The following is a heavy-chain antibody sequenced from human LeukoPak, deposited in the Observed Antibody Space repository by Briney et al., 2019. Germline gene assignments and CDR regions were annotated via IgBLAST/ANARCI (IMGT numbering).Heavy chain of an antibody. Sequence: SETLSLMCTVSGGSISSGSYYWGWIRQPPGKGLEWIGTIYYSGSTYYNSSLKSRVTISVDTSKNQFSLKLSSVTAADTAVYFCARLRELAEIDYWGLGTLVTVSS. J-gene: IGHJ4*02. D-gene: IGHD1-1*01. V-gene: IGHV4-39*01. CDR2: IYYSGST. CDR3: ARLRELAEIDY. CDR1: GGSISSGSYY.